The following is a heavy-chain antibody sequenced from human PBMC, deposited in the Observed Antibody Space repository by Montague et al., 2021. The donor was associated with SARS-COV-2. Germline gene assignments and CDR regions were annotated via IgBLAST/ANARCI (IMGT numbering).Heavy chain of an antibody. D-gene: IGHD3/OR15-3a*01. Sequence: SETLSLTCNVSGDSISSANYQWAWFRQPPGKGPQWVGSISHSGSAYYNPSLKSRLTISVDMSKRLFSLDVESVAVADTAFYYCARQVGDFWTGFYVDSWGQGTLVTVSS. V-gene: IGHV4-39*01. CDR3: ARQVGDFWTGFYVDS. J-gene: IGHJ4*02. CDR2: ISHSGSA. CDR1: GDSISSANYQ.